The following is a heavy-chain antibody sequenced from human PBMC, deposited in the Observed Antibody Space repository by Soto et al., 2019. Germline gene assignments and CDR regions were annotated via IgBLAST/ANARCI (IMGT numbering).Heavy chain of an antibody. D-gene: IGHD2-21*02. Sequence: PVGSLRLSCAASGFTFSSYSMNWVRQAPGKGLEWVSYISSSSSTIYYADSVKGRFTISRDNAKNSLYLQMNSLRDEDTAVYYCARDHCGGDCSTVYYYYGMDVWGQGTTVTVSS. J-gene: IGHJ6*02. V-gene: IGHV3-48*02. CDR1: GFTFSSYS. CDR2: ISSSSSTI. CDR3: ARDHCGGDCSTVYYYYGMDV.